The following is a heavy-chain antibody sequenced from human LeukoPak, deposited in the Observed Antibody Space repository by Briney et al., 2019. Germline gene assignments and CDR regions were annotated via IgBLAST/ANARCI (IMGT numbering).Heavy chain of an antibody. Sequence: GGSLRLSCAASGFTFSNYGMSWVRQAPGKGLEWVSAISGSGAGTYYADSVKGRFTISRDNSKNTLYLQMNCLRAEDTAIYYCAKDGYYCSSTSCYLDYWGQGTLVTVSS. J-gene: IGHJ4*02. CDR3: AKDGYYCSSTSCYLDY. V-gene: IGHV3-23*01. CDR2: ISGSGAGT. CDR1: GFTFSNYG. D-gene: IGHD2-2*01.